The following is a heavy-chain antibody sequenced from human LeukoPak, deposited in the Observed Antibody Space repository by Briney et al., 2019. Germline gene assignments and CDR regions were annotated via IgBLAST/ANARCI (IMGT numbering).Heavy chain of an antibody. Sequence: ASVKVSCKASGGTFSSYAISWVRQAPGQGLEWMGRIIPILGIANYAQKFQGRVTITADKSTSTAYMELSSLRSEDTAVYYCARGVGRPTGYSSSWYEVAFDYWGQGTLVTVSS. CDR2: IIPILGIA. D-gene: IGHD6-13*01. J-gene: IGHJ4*02. CDR3: ARGVGRPTGYSSSWYEVAFDY. V-gene: IGHV1-69*04. CDR1: GGTFSSYA.